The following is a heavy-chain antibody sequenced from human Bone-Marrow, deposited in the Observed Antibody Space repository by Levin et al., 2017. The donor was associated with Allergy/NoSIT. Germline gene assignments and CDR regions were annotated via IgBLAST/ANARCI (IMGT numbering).Heavy chain of an antibody. CDR2: IYWNDDK. V-gene: IGHV2-5*01. D-gene: IGHD3-3*01. Sequence: NASGPTLVKPRQTLTLTCSVSGFSISDSGMGVAWIRQTPARGLEWLALIYWNDDKRYSPSLGRVTISKDTSKNQVFLAMTNMDPVDTGTYFCAQVTFVEDWFHSWGPGTLVVVSS. CDR3: AQVTFVEDWFHS. CDR1: GFSISDSGMG. J-gene: IGHJ5*01.